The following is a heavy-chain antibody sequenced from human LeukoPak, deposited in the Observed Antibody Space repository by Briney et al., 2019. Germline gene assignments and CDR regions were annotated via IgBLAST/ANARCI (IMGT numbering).Heavy chain of an antibody. CDR2: FDPEDGET. Sequence: GASVKVSCKASGYTLTELSMHWVRQAPGKGLEWMGGFDPEDGETIYAQKFQGRVTMTEDTSTDTAYMELSSLRSEDTAVYYCATARSFWSGYYGYNWFDPWGQGTLVTVSS. CDR1: GYTLTELS. D-gene: IGHD3-3*01. J-gene: IGHJ5*02. V-gene: IGHV1-24*01. CDR3: ATARSFWSGYYGYNWFDP.